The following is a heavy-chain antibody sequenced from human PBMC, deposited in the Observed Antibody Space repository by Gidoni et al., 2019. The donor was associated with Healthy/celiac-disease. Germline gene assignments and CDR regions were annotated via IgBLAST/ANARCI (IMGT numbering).Heavy chain of an antibody. CDR2: INPNSGGT. J-gene: IGHJ6*02. Sequence: QVHRVQSGPEVKKPGASVTSSGKASGSPFPGYYRHWVRQAPGQGLEWMGWINPNSGGTNYAQKFQGRVTMTRDTSISTAYMELSRLRSDDTAVYYCARDRVRVAARFSADPHPGDVWGQGTTVTVSS. D-gene: IGHD6-6*01. V-gene: IGHV1-2*02. CDR1: GSPFPGYY. CDR3: ARDRVRVAARFSADPHPGDV.